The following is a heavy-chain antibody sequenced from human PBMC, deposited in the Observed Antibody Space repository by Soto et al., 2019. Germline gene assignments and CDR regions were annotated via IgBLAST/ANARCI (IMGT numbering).Heavy chain of an antibody. D-gene: IGHD6-19*01. CDR2: ISGNGAET. J-gene: IGHJ4*02. Sequence: VQLLESGGGLVQPGGSVRLSCAASGFPFSHYAMSWVRQAPGKGLEWVSAISGNGAETTYADSVRGRFTISRDNAKDTLYVQRNRLRDDDKAVYYCGKERRGSGWFVGKYWGQG. CDR3: GKERRGSGWFVGKY. V-gene: IGHV3-23*01. CDR1: GFPFSHYA.